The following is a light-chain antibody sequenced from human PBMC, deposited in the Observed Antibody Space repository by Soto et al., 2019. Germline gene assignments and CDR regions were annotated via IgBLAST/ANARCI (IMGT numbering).Light chain of an antibody. Sequence: QPVLTQPASVSGSPGQSITISCTGTSSDVGNYNLVSWYQQHPGKAPKLMISEGSKRPSGVSNRFSGSKSGNTASLTISGLQAEDEADYYCCSYASSDTWIFGGGTKLTVL. V-gene: IGLV2-23*01. J-gene: IGLJ2*01. CDR3: CSYASSDTWI. CDR2: EGS. CDR1: SSDVGNYNL.